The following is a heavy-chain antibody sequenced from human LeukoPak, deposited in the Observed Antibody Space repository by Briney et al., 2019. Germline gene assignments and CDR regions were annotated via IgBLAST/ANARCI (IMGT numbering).Heavy chain of an antibody. CDR2: DTSSTTST. V-gene: IGHV3-23*01. D-gene: IGHD4/OR15-4a*01. J-gene: IGHJ6*03. CDR1: EFSISHYA. CDR3: SKAPLGACDGAVCYYLDV. Sequence: GGSLRLSCTASEFSISHYAMSWVRQAPGKGLEWVSADTSSTTSTYYASSVRGRFTISRDNSMNTLYLQMNSLRADDTAVYYCSKAPLGACDGAVCYYLDVWGNGTTVIVFS.